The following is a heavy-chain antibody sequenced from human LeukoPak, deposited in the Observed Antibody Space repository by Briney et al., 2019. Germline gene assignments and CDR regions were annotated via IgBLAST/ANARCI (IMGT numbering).Heavy chain of an antibody. CDR3: VREDGGGFGS. Sequence: GGSLRLSCAASGLTFSDYWISCVRQPPGKGLEWVANIKQEGSQKSYVNSVKGRFTISRDNAEMSVYLQMNRLRAEDTAVYFCVREDGGGFGSWGRGTLVSVSS. CDR1: GLTFSDYW. J-gene: IGHJ5*01. V-gene: IGHV3-7*01. CDR2: IKQEGSQK. D-gene: IGHD3-10*01.